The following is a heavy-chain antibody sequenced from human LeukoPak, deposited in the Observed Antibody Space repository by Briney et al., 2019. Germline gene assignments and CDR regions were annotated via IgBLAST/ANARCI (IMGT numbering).Heavy chain of an antibody. D-gene: IGHD6-13*01. CDR3: ARLSRYSSSWPF. J-gene: IGHJ4*02. CDR2: IYHSGST. CDR1: GGSISSSSYY. V-gene: IGHV4-39*01. Sequence: PSETLSLTRTVSGGSISSSSYYWGWIRQPPGKGLEWIGSIYHSGSTYYNPSLKSRVTISVDTSKNQFSLKLSSVTAADTAVYYCARLSRYSSSWPFWGQGTLVTVSP.